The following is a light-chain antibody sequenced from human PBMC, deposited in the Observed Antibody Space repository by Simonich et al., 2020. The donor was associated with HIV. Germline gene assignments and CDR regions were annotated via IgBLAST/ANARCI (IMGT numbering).Light chain of an antibody. J-gene: IGKJ1*01. Sequence: EIVMTQSPATLSVSPGERATLSCRASHSVSSSYLAWYRQKPGLAPRLLIYDASNRATGIPARFSGSGSGTDFTLTISSLEPEDFAVYYCQQRSNWPWTFGQGTKVEIK. V-gene: IGKV3D-20*02. CDR3: QQRSNWPWT. CDR1: HSVSSSY. CDR2: DAS.